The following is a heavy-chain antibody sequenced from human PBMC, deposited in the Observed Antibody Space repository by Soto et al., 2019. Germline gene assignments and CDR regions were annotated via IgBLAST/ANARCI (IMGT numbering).Heavy chain of an antibody. CDR1: GYSFIDYY. CDR3: ARPPGYISDWYYFDL. J-gene: IGHJ4*02. D-gene: IGHD3-9*01. Sequence: QVQLVQSGAEVKKPGASVKVSCEASGYSFIDYYIHWVRQAPGQGFEWMGRISPKIAGTDYAKKFEDRVTLTWDTSLNTAYMELSSLKSDDTAVYYCARPPGYISDWYYFDLWGQGTRVTVSS. V-gene: IGHV1-2*02. CDR2: ISPKIAGT.